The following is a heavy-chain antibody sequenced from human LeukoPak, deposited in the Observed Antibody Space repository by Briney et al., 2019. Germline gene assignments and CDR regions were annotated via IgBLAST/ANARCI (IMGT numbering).Heavy chain of an antibody. CDR3: ARKNDFDI. CDR1: GGSITSDH. D-gene: IGHD2/OR15-2a*01. J-gene: IGHJ3*02. CDR2: IYYSGST. V-gene: IGHV4-59*01. Sequence: SETLSLTCTVSGGSITSDHWNWIRQPPGKGLEWIGCIYYSGSTYYNPSLKSRVTISVDMSRNQFSLRLTSVTAADTAVYYCARKNDFDIWGQGTLVTVSS.